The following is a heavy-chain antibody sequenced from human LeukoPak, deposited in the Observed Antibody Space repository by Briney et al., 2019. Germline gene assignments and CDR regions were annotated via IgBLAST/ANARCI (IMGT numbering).Heavy chain of an antibody. D-gene: IGHD6-6*01. CDR1: GFTLSDYY. Sequence: GGSLRLSCAASGFTLSDYYMSWIRQAPGKGLEWVSYISSSGSTIYYADSVKGRFTISRDNAKNSLYLQMNSLRAEDTAVYYCARVLNPSSIAARPTDYYGMDVWGQGTTVTVSS. CDR2: ISSSGSTI. V-gene: IGHV3-11*01. CDR3: ARVLNPSSIAARPTDYYGMDV. J-gene: IGHJ6*02.